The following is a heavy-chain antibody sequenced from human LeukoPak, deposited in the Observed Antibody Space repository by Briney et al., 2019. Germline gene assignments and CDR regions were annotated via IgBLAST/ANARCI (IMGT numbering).Heavy chain of an antibody. J-gene: IGHJ4*02. CDR3: ARVGPRGGSYRIDY. D-gene: IGHD1-26*01. V-gene: IGHV4-39*01. CDR2: ISYNGDT. CDR1: GASITSSTYF. Sequence: PSETLSLTCTVSGASITSSTYFWGWIRQPPGKGLEWVGSISYNGDTYYNPSLKSRVTISVDTSKNQFSLRLSSLTAADTAVYYCARVGPRGGSYRIDYWGQGTLVTVSS.